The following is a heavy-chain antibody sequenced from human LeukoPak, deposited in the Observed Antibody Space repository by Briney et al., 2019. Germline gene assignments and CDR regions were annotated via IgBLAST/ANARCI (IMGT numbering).Heavy chain of an antibody. CDR1: GFTFSNYA. CDR2: ISYDGSNK. Sequence: TGGSLRLSCAASGFTFSNYAMHWVRQAPGKGLEWVAVISYDGSNKYYADSVKGRFTISRDNSKNTLYLQMNSLRAEDTAVYYCALQGIAVAGLFDYWGQGTLVTVSS. J-gene: IGHJ4*02. V-gene: IGHV3-30*04. D-gene: IGHD6-19*01. CDR3: ALQGIAVAGLFDY.